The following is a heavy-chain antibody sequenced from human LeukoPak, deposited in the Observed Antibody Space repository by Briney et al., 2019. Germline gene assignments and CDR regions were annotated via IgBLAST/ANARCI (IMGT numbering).Heavy chain of an antibody. CDR3: ARSHDYGDYAKAFDI. V-gene: IGHV3-30-3*01. D-gene: IGHD4-17*01. CDR2: ISYDGSNK. Sequence: GGSLRLSCAASGFIFSSYNMNWVRQAPGKGLEWVAVISYDGSNKYYADSVKGRFTISRDNSKNTLYLQMNSLRAEDTAVYYCARSHDYGDYAKAFDIWGQGTMVTVSS. J-gene: IGHJ3*02. CDR1: GFIFSSYN.